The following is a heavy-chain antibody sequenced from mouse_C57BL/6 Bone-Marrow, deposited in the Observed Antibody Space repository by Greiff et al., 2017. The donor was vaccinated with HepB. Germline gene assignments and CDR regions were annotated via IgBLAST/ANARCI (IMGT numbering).Heavy chain of an antibody. Sequence: QVQLQQPGAELVKPGASVKLSCKASGYTFTSYWMHWVKQRPGQGLEWIGMIHPNSGSTNYNEKFKSKATLTADKSSSTAYTELRSLTSEDSAVYFCARSVSYYFDYWGQGTTLTVSS. CDR3: ARSVSYYFDY. D-gene: IGHD1-1*01. CDR2: IHPNSGST. V-gene: IGHV1-64*01. CDR1: GYTFTSYW. J-gene: IGHJ2*01.